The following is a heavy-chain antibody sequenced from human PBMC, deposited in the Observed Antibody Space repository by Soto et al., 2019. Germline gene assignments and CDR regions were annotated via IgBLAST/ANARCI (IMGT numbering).Heavy chain of an antibody. D-gene: IGHD6-6*01. CDR1: GYTFTTYA. J-gene: IGHJ6*02. Sequence: ASVKVSCKASGYTFTTYAIHWVRQAPGQRLEWMGWINADNGNTKYSQKFQGRVTITRDTSASTAYMELSSLRSDDTAVYYCARDIGSIAARPYYGMDVWGQATTVTSP. CDR2: INADNGNT. CDR3: ARDIGSIAARPYYGMDV. V-gene: IGHV1-3*01.